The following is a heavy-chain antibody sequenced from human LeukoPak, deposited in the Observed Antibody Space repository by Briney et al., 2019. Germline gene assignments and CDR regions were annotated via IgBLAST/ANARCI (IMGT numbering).Heavy chain of an antibody. CDR3: AKAPRNSSTMLDY. CDR2: INPSDGSV. CDR1: GYTFTSYW. D-gene: IGHD6-13*01. V-gene: IGHV1-46*01. Sequence: ASVKVSCKASGYTFTSYWIRWVRQAPGQGLEWVGLINPSDGSVAYAHRFQGRVTMTRDTSTSIVYMDLSSLRSEDTAVYYCAKAPRNSSTMLDYWGQGTLLTVSS. J-gene: IGHJ4*02.